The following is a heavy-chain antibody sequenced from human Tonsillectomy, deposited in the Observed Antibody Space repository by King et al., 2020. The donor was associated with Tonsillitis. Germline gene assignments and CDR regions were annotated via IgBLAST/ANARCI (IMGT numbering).Heavy chain of an antibody. D-gene: IGHD4-17*01. CDR1: GFTFSSYA. CDR3: AKDWSETTVTLYYFDY. J-gene: IGHJ4*02. CDR2: ISGSGGST. Sequence: VQLVESGGGLVQPGGSLRLSCAASGFTFSSYAMSWVRQAPGKGLEWVSAISGSGGSTYYADSVKGRFTISRDNSKNTLYLQINSLRAEDTAVYYCAKDWSETTVTLYYFDYWGQGTLVTVSS. V-gene: IGHV3-23*04.